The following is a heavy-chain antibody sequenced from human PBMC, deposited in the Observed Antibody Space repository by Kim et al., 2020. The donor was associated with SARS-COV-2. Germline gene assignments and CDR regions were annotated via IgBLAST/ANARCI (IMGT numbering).Heavy chain of an antibody. CDR1: GFTFAMYA. CDR2: ISGDGSET. V-gene: IGHV3-23*01. CDR3: VKGSPLGDY. Sequence: GGSLRLSCAASGFTFAMYAMTWVRQPPGKGLEWVSFISGDGSETSYADSVKGRFTVSSDSAKNTLYLQMNTLRADDTAVYYCVKGSPLGDYWGQGTLVTV. D-gene: IGHD3-10*01. J-gene: IGHJ4*02.